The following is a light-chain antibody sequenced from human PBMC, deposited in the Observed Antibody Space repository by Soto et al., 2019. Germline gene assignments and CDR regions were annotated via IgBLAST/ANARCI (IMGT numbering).Light chain of an antibody. CDR2: AAS. CDR1: QTISSY. CDR3: QQSYSAPPYT. J-gene: IGKJ2*01. Sequence: DIQMTQSPSSLSASVGDSVTITCRASQTISSYLNWYQQIPGKAPKLLIYAASSLLSGVPSRFSGSGSGTDFTLTISSLQPEDFATYYCQQSYSAPPYTVGQGTKVDIK. V-gene: IGKV1-39*01.